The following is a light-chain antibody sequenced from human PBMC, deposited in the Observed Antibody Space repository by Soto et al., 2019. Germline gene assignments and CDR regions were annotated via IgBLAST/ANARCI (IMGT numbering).Light chain of an antibody. CDR1: SSDVGANNR. Sequence: QSALTQPPSVSGSPGQSVTISCTGTSSDVGANNRVSWYQQPPGTAPKLLIYEVSNRPSGVPDRFSGSKSGNTASLTISGLQAEDEADYYCSLYTSSRTLVFGGGTKLTVL. CDR3: SLYTSSRTLV. V-gene: IGLV2-18*01. CDR2: EVS. J-gene: IGLJ2*01.